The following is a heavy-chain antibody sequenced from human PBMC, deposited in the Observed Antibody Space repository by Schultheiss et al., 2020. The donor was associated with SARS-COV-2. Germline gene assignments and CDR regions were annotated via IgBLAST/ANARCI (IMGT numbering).Heavy chain of an antibody. Sequence: SETLSLTCAVSGGSISSGGYSWSWIRQPPGKGLEWIGYIYYSGSTNYNPSLKSRLTISLDTSKNQFSLKLSSVTAADTAVYYCARGRAAAGVRAIDYWGQGTLVTVSS. V-gene: IGHV4-61*08. CDR2: IYYSGST. J-gene: IGHJ4*02. D-gene: IGHD6-13*01. CDR3: ARGRAAAGVRAIDY. CDR1: GGSISSGGYS.